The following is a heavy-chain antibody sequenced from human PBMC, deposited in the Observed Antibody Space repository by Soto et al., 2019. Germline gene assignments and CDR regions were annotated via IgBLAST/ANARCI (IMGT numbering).Heavy chain of an antibody. D-gene: IGHD1-7*01. CDR2: TTINGNT. J-gene: IGHJ1*01. V-gene: IGHV4-4*07. CDR1: GAYISDFS. CDR3: ARETGENWTYEAH. Sequence: SETLSLTSRFSGAYISDFSWSWIRKPAGKGLEWIGRTTINGNTQKNPSFKSRVTMSIDTSRNHFSLNLQSATAADTALYYCARETGENWTYEAHWGPGTLVTVSS.